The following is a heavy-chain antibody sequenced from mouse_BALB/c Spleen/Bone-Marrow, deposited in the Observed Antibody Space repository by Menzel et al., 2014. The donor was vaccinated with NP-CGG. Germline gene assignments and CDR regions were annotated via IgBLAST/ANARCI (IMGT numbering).Heavy chain of an antibody. CDR2: IWAGGST. Sequence: VQLQESGPGLVAPSQSLSISCTVSGFSLTNYGVHWVRQPPGQGLEWLGAIWAGGSTNYNSALMSRLTISKDNSKSQVFLKMNSLQTDDTAMYYCAREGRGYYGSSGAAMDYWGQGTKVTVSS. CDR3: AREGRGYYGSSGAAMDY. J-gene: IGHJ4*01. CDR1: GFSLTNYG. V-gene: IGHV2-9*02. D-gene: IGHD1-1*01.